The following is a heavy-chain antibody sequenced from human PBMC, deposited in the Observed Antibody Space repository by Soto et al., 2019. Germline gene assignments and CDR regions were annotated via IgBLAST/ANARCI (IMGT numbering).Heavy chain of an antibody. CDR3: ARDPYYDSSGYYPWFDP. Sequence: LRLSCAASGFTFSSYAMHWVRQAPGKGLEWVAVISYDGSNKYYADSVKGRFTISRDNSKNTLYLQMNSLRAEDTAVYYCARDPYYDSSGYYPWFDPWGQGTLVTVSS. CDR1: GFTFSSYA. D-gene: IGHD3-22*01. V-gene: IGHV3-30-3*01. J-gene: IGHJ5*02. CDR2: ISYDGSNK.